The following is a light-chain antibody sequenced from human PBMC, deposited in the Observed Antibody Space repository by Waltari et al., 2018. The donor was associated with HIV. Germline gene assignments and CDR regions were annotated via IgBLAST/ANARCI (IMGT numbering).Light chain of an antibody. V-gene: IGLV2-8*01. CDR2: EVS. CDR1: IVYVVVYAY. J-gene: IGLJ3*02. Sequence: QSALTQPPSASGSPGQSLTISCTGTIVYVVVYAYVSWYQQHPGKAPKLLIYEVSQRPSGVPARFSGSKSGNTASLTVSGLQAEDEADYHCMSYTGHNRWVFGGGTKLTVL. CDR3: MSYTGHNRWV.